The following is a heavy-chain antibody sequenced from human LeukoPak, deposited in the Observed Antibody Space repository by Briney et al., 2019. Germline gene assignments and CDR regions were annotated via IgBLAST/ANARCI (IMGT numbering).Heavy chain of an antibody. J-gene: IGHJ6*02. CDR2: ISSSSSTI. CDR1: GFTFSSYS. D-gene: IGHD2-2*02. Sequence: SGGSLRLSCAASGFTFSSYSMNWVRQAPGKGLEWVSYISSSSSTIYYADSVKGPFTISRDNAKNSLYLQMNSLRAEDTAVYYCARSRYTRGPIYYYYGMDVWGQGTTVTVSS. V-gene: IGHV3-48*01. CDR3: ARSRYTRGPIYYYYGMDV.